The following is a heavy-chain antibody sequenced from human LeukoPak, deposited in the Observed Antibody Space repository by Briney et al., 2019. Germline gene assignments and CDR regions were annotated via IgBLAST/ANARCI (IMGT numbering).Heavy chain of an antibody. CDR2: IIPIFGTA. CDR1: GGTFSSYA. J-gene: IGHJ3*02. Sequence: ASVKVSCKASGGTFSSYAISWVRQAPGQGLEWMGGIIPIFGTANYAQKFQGRVTITADESTSTAYMELSSLRSGDTAVYYCARDYGYCSGGSCYSGAFDIWGRGTMVTVSS. CDR3: ARDYGYCSGGSCYSGAFDI. V-gene: IGHV1-69*13. D-gene: IGHD2-15*01.